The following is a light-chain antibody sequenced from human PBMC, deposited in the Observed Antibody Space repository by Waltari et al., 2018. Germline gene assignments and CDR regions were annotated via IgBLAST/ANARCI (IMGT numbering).Light chain of an antibody. CDR1: SSDVGAYHS. J-gene: IGLJ2*01. V-gene: IGLV2-14*03. CDR3: SSYTSSSAVV. Sequence: QSALTQPASVSGSPGQSITISCTGTSSDVGAYHSVSWYQQHPGKAPKLMIYDVSNRPSGVSNRFSGSKSGNTASLTISGLQAEDEADYYCSSYTSSSAVVFGGGTKLTVL. CDR2: DVS.